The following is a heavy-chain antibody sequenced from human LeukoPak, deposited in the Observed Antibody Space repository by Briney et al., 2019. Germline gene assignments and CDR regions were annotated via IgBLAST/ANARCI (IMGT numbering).Heavy chain of an antibody. Sequence: SETLSLTCTVSGGSISSGGYYWSWIRQPPGKGLEWIGYIYHSGSTYYNPSLKSRVTISVDTSERQFSLKLSSVTAADTAAYYCARHMTVTYDAFDIWGQGTMVTVSS. J-gene: IGHJ3*02. D-gene: IGHD3-22*01. CDR2: IYHSGST. CDR1: GGSISSGGYY. V-gene: IGHV4-30-2*01. CDR3: ARHMTVTYDAFDI.